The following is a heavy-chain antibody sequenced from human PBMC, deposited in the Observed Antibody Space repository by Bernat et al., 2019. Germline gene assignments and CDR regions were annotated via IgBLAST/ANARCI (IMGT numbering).Heavy chain of an antibody. J-gene: IGHJ4*02. CDR2: IWYDGSNK. D-gene: IGHD4-17*01. CDR1: GFTFSSYG. Sequence: QVQLVESGGGVVQPGRSLRLSCAASGFTFSSYGMHWVRQAPGKGLEWVAVIWYDGSNKYYADSVKGRFTISRDNSKNTLYLQMNSLRAEDTAVYYCARTDYGDYVPFDYWGQGTLVTVSS. V-gene: IGHV3-33*01. CDR3: ARTDYGDYVPFDY.